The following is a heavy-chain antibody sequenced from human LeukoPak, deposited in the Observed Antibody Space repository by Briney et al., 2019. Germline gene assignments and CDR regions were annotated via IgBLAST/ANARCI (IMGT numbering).Heavy chain of an antibody. CDR2: ISTSSGYI. V-gene: IGHV3-21*01. CDR3: AGPLYDSSGY. CDR1: GFSFSSYS. D-gene: IGHD3-22*01. Sequence: KSGGSLRLSCAASGFSFSSYSMNWVRQAPGKGLEWASSISTSSGYIYYADSVKGRFTISRDNAKNSLYLQMNSLRAEDTAVYYCAGPLYDSSGYWGQGTLVTVSS. J-gene: IGHJ4*02.